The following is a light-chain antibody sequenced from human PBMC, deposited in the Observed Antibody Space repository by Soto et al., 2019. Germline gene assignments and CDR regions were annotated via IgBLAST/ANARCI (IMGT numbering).Light chain of an antibody. CDR1: QSVFSRANGMNY. J-gene: IGKJ1*01. Sequence: IVMRQSPDSLAVPLGERATINCKSSQSVFSRANGMNYLAWYQQKPGQAPRLLIYGASNRATGIPDRFSGSGSGTDFTLTISRLEPEDFAVYYCQQYGSSGTFGQGTKVDIK. CDR3: QQYGSSGT. CDR2: GAS. V-gene: IGKV3-20*01.